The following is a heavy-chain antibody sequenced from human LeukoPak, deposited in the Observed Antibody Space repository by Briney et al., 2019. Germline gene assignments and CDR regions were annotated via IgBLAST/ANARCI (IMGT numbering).Heavy chain of an antibody. J-gene: IGHJ4*02. CDR3: ARDIIAARPRSGY. CDR2: INPNSGGT. CDR1: GYSFTGYY. V-gene: IGHV1-2*06. Sequence: ASVKVSCKSSGYSFTGYYMHWVRQAPGQGLERMGRINPNSGGTNYAQKFQGRVTMTRDTSISTAYMEPSRLRSDDTAVYYCARDIIAARPRSGYWGQGTLVTVSS. D-gene: IGHD6-6*01.